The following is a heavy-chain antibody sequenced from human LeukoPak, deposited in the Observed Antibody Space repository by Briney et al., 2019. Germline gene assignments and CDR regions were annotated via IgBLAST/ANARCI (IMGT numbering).Heavy chain of an antibody. CDR3: ARGPGAPWSYYYYYGMDV. V-gene: IGHV3-11*01. D-gene: IGHD2-15*01. J-gene: IGHJ6*02. Sequence: PGGSLRLSCAASGFTFSDYYMSWIRQAPGKGLEWVSYISSSGSTIYYADSVKGRFTISRDNAKNSLYLQMTSLRAEDTAVYYCARGPGAPWSYYYYYGMDVWGQGTTVTVSS. CDR2: ISSSGSTI. CDR1: GFTFSDYY.